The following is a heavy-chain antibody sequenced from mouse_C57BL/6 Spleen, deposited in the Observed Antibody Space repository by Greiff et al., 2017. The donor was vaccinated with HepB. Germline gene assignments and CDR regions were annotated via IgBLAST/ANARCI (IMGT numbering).Heavy chain of an antibody. Sequence: EVKLVESGGGLVKPGGSLKLSCAASGFTFSSYAMSWVRQTPEKRLEWVATISDGGSYTYDPDNVKGRFTISRDNAKNNLYLQMSHLKSEDTAMYYCAREEYYGSSYYFDYWGQGTTLTVSS. V-gene: IGHV5-4*01. CDR1: GFTFSSYA. CDR2: ISDGGSYT. CDR3: AREEYYGSSYYFDY. J-gene: IGHJ2*01. D-gene: IGHD1-1*01.